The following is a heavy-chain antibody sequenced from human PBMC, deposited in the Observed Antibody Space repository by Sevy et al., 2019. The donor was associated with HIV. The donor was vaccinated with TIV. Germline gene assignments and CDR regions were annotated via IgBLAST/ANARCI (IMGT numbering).Heavy chain of an antibody. CDR3: ARARATGVGNRGYFDY. CDR2: INYSGST. D-gene: IGHD1-1*01. V-gene: IGHV4-39*01. J-gene: IGHJ4*02. Sequence: SEILSLTCTVSGDSFNSNYYWDWIRQPPGKGLERIGSINYSGSTYYNPSLKSRVTMSVDTSKKQFSLNLSSVTAADTAVYYCARARATGVGNRGYFDYWGLGILVTVSS. CDR1: GDSFNSNYY.